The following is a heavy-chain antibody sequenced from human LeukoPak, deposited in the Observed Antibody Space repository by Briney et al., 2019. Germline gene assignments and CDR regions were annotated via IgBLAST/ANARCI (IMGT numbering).Heavy chain of an antibody. D-gene: IGHD6-13*01. J-gene: IGHJ4*02. V-gene: IGHV3-23*01. CDR2: ISGSGGST. CDR1: GFTFSSYA. Sequence: GGSLRLSCAASGFTFSSYAMSWVRQAPGKELEWVSAISGSGGSTYYADSVKGRFTISRDNSKNTLYLQMNSLRAEDTAVYYCAKGIAAAGSAYWGQGTLVTVSS. CDR3: AKGIAAAGSAY.